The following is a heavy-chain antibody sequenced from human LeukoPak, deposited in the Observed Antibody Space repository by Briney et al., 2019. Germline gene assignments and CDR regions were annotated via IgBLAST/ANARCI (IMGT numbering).Heavy chain of an antibody. D-gene: IGHD2/OR15-2a*01. J-gene: IGHJ4*02. Sequence: GGSLRLSCAASGFTFSSYAMSWVRQTPGKGLEWVSSISASGDTEHYADFVKGRFTISRDNSKNTLYLQMNNLRAEDTAVYYCVSFYEAYWGRGTLVTVSS. CDR3: VSFYEAY. V-gene: IGHV3-23*01. CDR1: GFTFSSYA. CDR2: ISASGDTE.